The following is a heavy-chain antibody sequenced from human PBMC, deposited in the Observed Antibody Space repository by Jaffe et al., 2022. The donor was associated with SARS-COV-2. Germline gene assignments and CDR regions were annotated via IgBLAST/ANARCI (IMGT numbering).Heavy chain of an antibody. V-gene: IGHV3-23*01. D-gene: IGHD3-16*01. CDR2: ISHNGGST. CDR1: GFTFSSHA. CDR3: AKVYDFYYYGMDV. J-gene: IGHJ6*02. Sequence: EVQLLESGGGLVQPGGSLRLSCAASGFTFSSHAVSWVRQAPGKGLEWVSAISHNGGSTYYADSVKGRFTISRDNSKNTLYLQMNSLRAEDTAVYYCAKVYDFYYYGMDVWGQGTTVTVSS.